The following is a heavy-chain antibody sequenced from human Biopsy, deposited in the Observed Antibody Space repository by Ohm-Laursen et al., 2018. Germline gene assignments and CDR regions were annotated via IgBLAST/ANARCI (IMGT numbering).Heavy chain of an antibody. J-gene: IGHJ4*02. D-gene: IGHD3-16*01. CDR2: INHRGSA. CDR1: GGSFSDYY. CDR3: ARMGASRNRDDY. V-gene: IGHV4-34*01. Sequence: SETLSLTWPVYGGSFSDYYWSWIRQPPGKGLEWIGEINHRGSANHNPSLRSRVTMSVDTSKNQFSLKLTSVTAADTAVYYCARMGASRNRDDYWGQGTLVTVSS.